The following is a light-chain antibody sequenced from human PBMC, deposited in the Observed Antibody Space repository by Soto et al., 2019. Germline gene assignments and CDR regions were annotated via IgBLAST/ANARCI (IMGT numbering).Light chain of an antibody. CDR2: GAS. V-gene: IGKV3-15*01. CDR1: QSVSNN. CDR3: QQYNTWPYT. J-gene: IGKJ2*01. Sequence: EIVMTQSPATLSVSPGDRATLSCRAIQSVSNNLAWYQQNPGQAPRLLIYGASTRATGVPARFSGSGSGTDFTLTISSLQSEDFAVYYCQQYNTWPYTFGQGTKLEIK.